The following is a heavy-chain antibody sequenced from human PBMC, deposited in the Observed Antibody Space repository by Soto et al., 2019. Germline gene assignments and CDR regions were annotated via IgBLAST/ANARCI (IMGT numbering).Heavy chain of an antibody. Sequence: PGGSLRLSCAVSGLNAKSYWMSWVRQAPGKGLEWVASLTEARSEIYYLQSVRGRFSISRDSAGNALHLTMNYLSAEDTGVYFCARDIGFDYVNWGQGTLVTVSS. CDR3: ARDIGFDYVN. V-gene: IGHV3-7*01. CDR1: GLNAKSYW. D-gene: IGHD3-16*01. CDR2: LTEARSEI. J-gene: IGHJ4*02.